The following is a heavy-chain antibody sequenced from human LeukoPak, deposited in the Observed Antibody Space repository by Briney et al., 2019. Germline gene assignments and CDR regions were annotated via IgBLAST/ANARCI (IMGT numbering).Heavy chain of an antibody. CDR2: ISGSGAST. V-gene: IGHV3-23*01. D-gene: IGHD1-26*01. CDR3: AKDVGKWESLHFFDY. J-gene: IGHJ4*02. Sequence: GGSLRLSCLTSGFTSSTNAMSWVRQAPGKGLEWISGISGSGASTYYADSVTGRFTISRDNSRNTLYLQMNSLRGDDTAVYYCAKDVGKWESLHFFDYWGQGTLVTVSS. CDR1: GFTSSTNA.